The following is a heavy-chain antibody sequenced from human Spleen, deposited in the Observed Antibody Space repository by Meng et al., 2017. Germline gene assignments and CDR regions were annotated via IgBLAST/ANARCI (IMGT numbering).Heavy chain of an antibody. CDR2: ISYDGSNK. CDR1: GFTFNSYA. J-gene: IGHJ4*02. Sequence: GESLKISCAASGFTFNSYAMHWVRQAPGKGLEWVAVISYDGSNKYYADSVKGRFTISRDNSKNTLYLQMNRLRAEDTAVYYCARGAYSYDSYWGQGTLVTVSS. CDR3: ARGAYSYDSY. D-gene: IGHD5-18*01. V-gene: IGHV3-30*01.